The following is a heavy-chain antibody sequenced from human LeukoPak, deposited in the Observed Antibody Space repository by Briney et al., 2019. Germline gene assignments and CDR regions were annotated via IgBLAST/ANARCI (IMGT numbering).Heavy chain of an antibody. CDR3: ARSAHPNDALDI. Sequence: GGSLRLSCAASGFTFSSYGMSWVRQAPGKGLEWVSVIYSGGSTYYADSVKGRFTISRDNSKNTLYLQMNSLRAEDTAVYYCARSAHPNDALDIWGQGTMVTVSS. J-gene: IGHJ3*02. V-gene: IGHV3-66*01. CDR1: GFTFSSYG. CDR2: IYSGGST.